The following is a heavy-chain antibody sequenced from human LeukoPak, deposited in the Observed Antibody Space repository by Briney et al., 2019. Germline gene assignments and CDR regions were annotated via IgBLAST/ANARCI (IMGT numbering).Heavy chain of an antibody. V-gene: IGHV4-34*01. CDR1: GGSFSGYY. CDR2: INHSGST. J-gene: IGHJ3*02. Sequence: PSETLSLTCAVYGGSFSGYYWSWIRQPPGKGLEWIGEINHSGSTNYNPSLKSRVTISVDTSKNQFSLKLSSVTAADTAVYYCARHGGGYSPHHAFDIWGQGTMVTVSS. D-gene: IGHD5-18*01. CDR3: ARHGGGYSPHHAFDI.